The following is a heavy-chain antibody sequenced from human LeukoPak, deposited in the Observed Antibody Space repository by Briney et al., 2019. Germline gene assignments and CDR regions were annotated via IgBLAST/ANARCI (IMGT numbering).Heavy chain of an antibody. Sequence: GASVKVSCKASGYTFTGYYMHWVRQAPGQGLEWMGWINPNSGGTNYAQKFQGRVTMTRDTSTSTAYMELSRLRSDDTAVYYCARGVGWFGELSTDYWGQGTLVTVSS. D-gene: IGHD3-10*01. V-gene: IGHV1-2*02. CDR2: INPNSGGT. J-gene: IGHJ4*02. CDR1: GYTFTGYY. CDR3: ARGVGWFGELSTDY.